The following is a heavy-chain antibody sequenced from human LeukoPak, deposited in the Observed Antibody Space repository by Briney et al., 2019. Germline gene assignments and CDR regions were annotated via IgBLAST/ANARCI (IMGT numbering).Heavy chain of an antibody. CDR2: IKSKSDGGTT. V-gene: IGHV3-15*01. D-gene: IGHD3-10*01. Sequence: PGGSLRLSCAASGLTLSYAWINWVRQAPGKGLEWVGRIKSKSDGGTTDYPAPVKDRFTTSRDDSKNTLYLQMNSLKIEDTAVYYCTHRRFTSGTDGMDVWGQGTTVTVSS. CDR3: THRRFTSGTDGMDV. J-gene: IGHJ6*02. CDR1: GLTLSYAW.